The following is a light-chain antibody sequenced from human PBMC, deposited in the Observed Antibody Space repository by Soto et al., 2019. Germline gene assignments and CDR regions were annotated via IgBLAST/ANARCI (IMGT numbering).Light chain of an antibody. Sequence: AIQLTQSPSSLSASVGDRVTITCRASQGISSALAWYQQKPGKAPKLLIYGASSRATGIPDRFSGSGSGTDFTLTISRLEPEDFAVYYCQQYGSSPITFGQGTRLEIK. V-gene: IGKV1-13*02. J-gene: IGKJ5*01. CDR3: QQYGSSPIT. CDR2: GAS. CDR1: QGISSA.